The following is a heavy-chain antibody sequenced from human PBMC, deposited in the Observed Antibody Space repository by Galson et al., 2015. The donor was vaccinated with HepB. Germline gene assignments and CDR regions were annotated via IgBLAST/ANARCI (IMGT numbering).Heavy chain of an antibody. CDR2: IDWDDDK. CDR1: GFSLSTSGMC. J-gene: IGHJ6*02. D-gene: IGHD5-18*01. V-gene: IGHV2-70*11. Sequence: PALVKPTQTLTLTCTFSGFSLSTSGMCVSWIRQPPGKALEWLARIDWDDDKYYSTSLKTRLTISKDTSKNQVVLTMTNMDPVDTATYYCARIRWHTAMVLSSAPENYYYYYGMDVWGQGTTVTVSS. CDR3: ARIRWHTAMVLSSAPENYYYYYGMDV.